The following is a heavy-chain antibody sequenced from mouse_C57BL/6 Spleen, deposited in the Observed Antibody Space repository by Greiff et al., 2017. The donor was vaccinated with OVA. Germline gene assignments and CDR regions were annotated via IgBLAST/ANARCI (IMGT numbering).Heavy chain of an antibody. CDR3: ARGYYGSSSLAMDY. J-gene: IGHJ4*01. D-gene: IGHD1-1*01. CDR2: IDPNSGGT. CDR1: GYTFPSYW. V-gene: IGHV1-72*01. Sequence: KQSCQASGYTFPSYWMHWVKQRPGRGLEWIGRIDPNSGGTKYNEKFKSKATLTVDKPSSTAYMQLSSLTSEDSAVYYCARGYYGSSSLAMDYWGQGTSVTVSS.